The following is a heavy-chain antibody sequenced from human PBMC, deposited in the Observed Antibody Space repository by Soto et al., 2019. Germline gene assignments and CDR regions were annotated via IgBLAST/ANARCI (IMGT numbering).Heavy chain of an antibody. CDR3: AKDISRIAARPFDY. J-gene: IGHJ4*02. CDR2: ISWNSGSI. CDR1: GFTFDDYA. V-gene: IGHV3-9*01. Sequence: GGSLRLSCAASGFTFDDYAMHWVRQAPGKGLEWVSGISWNSGSIGYADSVKGRFTISRDNAKNSLYLQMNSLRAEDTALYYCAKDISRIAARPFDYWGQGTLVTVSS. D-gene: IGHD6-6*01.